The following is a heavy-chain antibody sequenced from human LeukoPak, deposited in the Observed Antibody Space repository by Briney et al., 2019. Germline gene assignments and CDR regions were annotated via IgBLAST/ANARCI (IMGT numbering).Heavy chain of an antibody. CDR3: ARSPEGYSYGYLYDY. CDR2: IYYSGST. Sequence: PSETLSLTCTVSGGSISSYYWSWIRQPPGKGLEWIGYIYYSGSTNYNPSLKSRVTISVDTSKNQFSLKLSSVTAADTAVYYCARSPEGYSYGYLYDYWGQGTLVTVSS. V-gene: IGHV4-59*01. D-gene: IGHD5-18*01. J-gene: IGHJ4*02. CDR1: GGSISSYY.